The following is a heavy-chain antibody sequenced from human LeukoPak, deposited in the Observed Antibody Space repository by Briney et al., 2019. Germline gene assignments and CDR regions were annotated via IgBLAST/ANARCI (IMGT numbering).Heavy chain of an antibody. CDR3: ARGRGRYYYDSSGYCY. V-gene: IGHV4-34*01. CDR1: GGSFSGYY. CDR2: INHSGST. Sequence: SETLSLTCAVYGGSFSGYYWSWIRQPPGKGLEWIGEINHSGSTNYNPSLKSRVTISVDTSKNQFSLKLSSVTAADTAVYYCARGRGRYYYDSSGYCYWGQGTLVTVSS. J-gene: IGHJ4*02. D-gene: IGHD3-22*01.